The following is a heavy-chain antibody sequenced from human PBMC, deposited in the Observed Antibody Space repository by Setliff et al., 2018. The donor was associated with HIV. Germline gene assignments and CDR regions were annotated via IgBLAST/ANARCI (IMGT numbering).Heavy chain of an antibody. CDR1: GFTFNNAW. J-gene: IGHJ3*02. CDR3: ARDNYYFDNSGYPVDAFDI. CDR2: IKSKTDGGTT. Sequence: GGSLRLSCAASGFTFNNAWMTWVRQAPGKGLEWVGHIKSKTDGGTTDYAAPVKGRFTISRDDSKTTLYLQMNSLRVEDTAVYYCARDNYYFDNSGYPVDAFDIWGQGTMVTVSS. V-gene: IGHV3-15*01. D-gene: IGHD3-22*01.